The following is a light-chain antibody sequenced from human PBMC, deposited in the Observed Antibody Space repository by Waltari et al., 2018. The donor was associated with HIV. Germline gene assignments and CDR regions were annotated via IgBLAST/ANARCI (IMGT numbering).Light chain of an antibody. J-gene: IGLJ1*01. CDR1: ISAVGNSDL. V-gene: IGLV2-23*02. CDR2: EVK. Sequence: QSALTQPASVSGSPGQSITISCTGSISAVGNSDLFSWYQQYPGKAPKLIIYEVKKWPSGISDRFSGSKSGTTASLTISGLQADDEADYYCCSYAGTHTYVFGTGTRVTVL. CDR3: CSYAGTHTYV.